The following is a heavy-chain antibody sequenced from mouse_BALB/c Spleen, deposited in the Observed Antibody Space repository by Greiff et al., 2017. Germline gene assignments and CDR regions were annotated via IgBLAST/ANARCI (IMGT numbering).Heavy chain of an antibody. Sequence: EVQLQESGPELVKPGASVKMSCKASGYTFTSYVMHWVKQKPGQGLEWIGYINPYNDGTKYNEKFKGKATLTSDKSSSTAYMELSSLTSEDSAVYYCARHYRYDHWYFDVWGAGTTVTVSS. CDR2: INPYNDGT. J-gene: IGHJ1*01. CDR1: GYTFTSYV. V-gene: IGHV1-14*01. CDR3: ARHYRYDHWYFDV. D-gene: IGHD2-14*01.